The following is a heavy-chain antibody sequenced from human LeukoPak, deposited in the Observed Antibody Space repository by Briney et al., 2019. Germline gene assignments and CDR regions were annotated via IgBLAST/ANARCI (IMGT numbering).Heavy chain of an antibody. CDR1: GYTFTSYY. Sequence: GASVKVSCKASGYTFTSYYMHWVRQAPGQGLEWMGWISAYNGNTNYAQKLQGRVTMTTDTSTSTAYMELRSLRSDDTAVYYCARDIVVVPAAMSDDYWGQGTLVTVSS. J-gene: IGHJ4*02. V-gene: IGHV1-18*04. CDR2: ISAYNGNT. D-gene: IGHD2-2*01. CDR3: ARDIVVVPAAMSDDY.